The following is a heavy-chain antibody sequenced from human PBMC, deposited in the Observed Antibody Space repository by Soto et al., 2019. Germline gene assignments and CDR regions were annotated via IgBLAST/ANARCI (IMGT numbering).Heavy chain of an antibody. D-gene: IGHD3-3*01. CDR3: ARGQRFSDSFDP. CDR1: GGAISGYY. Sequence: SETLSLTCTVSGGAISGYYWTWIRQSAGKGLEWIGRIYSSGGTKYNPSLQSRVTMSLDTAKNKFSLRLTSVTAADTAVYYCARGQRFSDSFDPWGQGTLVTVSS. CDR2: IYSSGGT. V-gene: IGHV4-4*07. J-gene: IGHJ5*02.